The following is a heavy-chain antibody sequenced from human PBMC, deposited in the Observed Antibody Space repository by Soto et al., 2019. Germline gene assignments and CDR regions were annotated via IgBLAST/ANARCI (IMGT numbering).Heavy chain of an antibody. J-gene: IGHJ4*02. CDR1: GFTFSSYG. D-gene: IGHD3-22*01. V-gene: IGHV3-33*01. Sequence: GGSLRLSCAASGFTFSSYGMHWVRQAPGKGLEWVAVIWYDGSNKYYADSVKGRFTISRDNSKNTLYLQMNSLRAEDTAVYYCARESYYDSSGPTPPADYWGQGTLVTVSS. CDR2: IWYDGSNK. CDR3: ARESYYDSSGPTPPADY.